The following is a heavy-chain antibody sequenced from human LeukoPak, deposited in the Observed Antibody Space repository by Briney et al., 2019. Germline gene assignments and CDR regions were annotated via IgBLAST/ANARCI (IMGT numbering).Heavy chain of an antibody. Sequence: GESLNSSCHGSGYSFTIYWIGWVRQIPGKGLEWMGITYPGDSDTRYSPSFQGQVTISADKSISTAYLQWSSLKASETAMYSCARHTRYCSSTSCYLASGFDYWGQGTLVTVSS. D-gene: IGHD2-2*01. CDR3: ARHTRYCSSTSCYLASGFDY. V-gene: IGHV5-51*01. CDR2: TYPGDSDT. J-gene: IGHJ4*02. CDR1: GYSFTIYW.